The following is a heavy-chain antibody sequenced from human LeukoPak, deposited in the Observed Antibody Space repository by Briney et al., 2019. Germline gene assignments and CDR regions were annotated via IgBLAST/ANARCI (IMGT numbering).Heavy chain of an antibody. V-gene: IGHV1-69*13. CDR2: IIPIFGTA. D-gene: IGHD3-22*01. CDR1: GGTFSSYA. CDR3: ARGIPDYYDSSGYYPAEYFQH. J-gene: IGHJ1*01. Sequence: SVKVSCKASGGTFSSYAISWVRQAPGQGLEWMGRIIPIFGTANYAQKFQGRVTITADESTSTAYMELSSLRSEDTAVYYCARGIPDYYDSSGYYPAEYFQHWGQGTLVTVSS.